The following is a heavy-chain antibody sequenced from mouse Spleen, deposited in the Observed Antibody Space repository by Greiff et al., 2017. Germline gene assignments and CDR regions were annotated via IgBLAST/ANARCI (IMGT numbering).Heavy chain of an antibody. CDR2: INPSNGGT. J-gene: IGHJ3*01. D-gene: IGHD2-12*01. V-gene: IGHV1S81*02. Sequence: VQLQQSGAELVKPGASVKLSCKASGYTFTSYYMYWVKQRPGQGLEWIGEINPSNGGTNFNEKFKSKATLTVDKSSSTAYMQLSSLTSEDSAVYYCTTTLAWFAYWGQGTLVTVSA. CDR3: TTTLAWFAY. CDR1: GYTFTSYY.